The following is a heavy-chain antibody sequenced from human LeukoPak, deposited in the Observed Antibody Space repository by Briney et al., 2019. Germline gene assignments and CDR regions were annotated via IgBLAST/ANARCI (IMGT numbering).Heavy chain of an antibody. CDR2: IIPILGIA. D-gene: IGHD6-19*01. J-gene: IGHJ5*02. CDR3: ARSGWTANWFDP. V-gene: IGHV1-69*04. CDR1: GYTFTSYG. Sequence: SVKVSCKASGYTFTSYGISWVRQAPGQGLEWMGRIIPILGIANYAQKFQGRVTITADKSTSTAYMELSSLRSEDTAVYYCARSGWTANWFDPWGQGTLVTVSS.